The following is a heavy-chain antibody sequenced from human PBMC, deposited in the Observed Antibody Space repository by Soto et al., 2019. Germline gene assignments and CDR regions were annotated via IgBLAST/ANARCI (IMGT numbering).Heavy chain of an antibody. D-gene: IGHD3-10*01. CDR2: IYSGGTT. CDR1: GFSVSTNY. Sequence: ELQLVESGGGLVQPGGSLRLSCAASGFSVSTNYMNWVRQAPGKGLEWVSVIYSGGTTYYADSVKGRFTISRDNSKNTLYLQMNSLRAEDTAVYYCARGRSASSDFDYWGQGTLVTVSS. J-gene: IGHJ4*02. CDR3: ARGRSASSDFDY. V-gene: IGHV3-66*01.